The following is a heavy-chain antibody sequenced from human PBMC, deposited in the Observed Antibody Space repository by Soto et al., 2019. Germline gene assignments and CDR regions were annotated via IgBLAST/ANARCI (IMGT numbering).Heavy chain of an antibody. CDR1: GVIFSVYA. Sequence: SLKLSCAASGVIFSVYAMHSVLQAPGKGMGWVAVILFDGNKKYYADSVKCRFTISRDNSNNTLYLKMNSMRAEDTAVYYCATDASQPISGSYLSSWGQGSVVTVYS. CDR3: ATDASQPISGSYLSS. CDR2: ILFDGNKK. V-gene: IGHV3-30*03. D-gene: IGHD1-26*01. J-gene: IGHJ5*02.